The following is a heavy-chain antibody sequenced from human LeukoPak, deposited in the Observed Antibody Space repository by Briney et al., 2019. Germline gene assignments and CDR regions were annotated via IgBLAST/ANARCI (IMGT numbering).Heavy chain of an antibody. CDR1: GFTFSTYA. V-gene: IGHV3-23*01. Sequence: PGGSLRLSCAASGFTFSTYAISWVRQTPGKGLEWVSAISGSDDGTYYADSVKGRFTISRDNSRNTLYLQMNTLRAEDTAVYFCAKSPVPSCRGSFCYPFDYWGQGNLVTVSS. J-gene: IGHJ4*02. D-gene: IGHD2-15*01. CDR3: AKSPVPSCRGSFCYPFDY. CDR2: ISGSDDGT.